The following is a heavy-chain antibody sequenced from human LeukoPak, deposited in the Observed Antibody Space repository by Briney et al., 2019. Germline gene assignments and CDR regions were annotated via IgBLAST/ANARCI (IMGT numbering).Heavy chain of an antibody. D-gene: IGHD4-17*01. J-gene: IGHJ4*02. CDR2: IYYSGST. CDR1: GGSISSYY. CDR3: ARGGEKFMTTVTTLDY. V-gene: IGHV4-59*12. Sequence: SETLSLTCTVSGGSISSYYWSWIRQPPGKGLEWIGYIYYSGSTNYNPSLKSRVTISVDTSKNQFSLKLSSVTAADTAVYYCARGGEKFMTTVTTLDYWGQGTLVTVSS.